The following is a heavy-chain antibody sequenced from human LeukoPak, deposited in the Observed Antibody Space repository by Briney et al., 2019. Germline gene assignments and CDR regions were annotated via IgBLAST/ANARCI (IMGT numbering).Heavy chain of an antibody. J-gene: IGHJ5*02. D-gene: IGHD3-16*01. V-gene: IGHV4-39*07. Sequence: SETLSLTCTVSGDSLTGYYWGWIRQPPGKGLEWIGNIYYTGNTYYNPSLKSRVTISLDASKNQFSLKLSSVTAADTAVYYCARVWGTRGEVKFDPWGQGPLVPVSS. CDR1: GDSLTGYY. CDR3: ARVWGTRGEVKFDP. CDR2: IYYTGNT.